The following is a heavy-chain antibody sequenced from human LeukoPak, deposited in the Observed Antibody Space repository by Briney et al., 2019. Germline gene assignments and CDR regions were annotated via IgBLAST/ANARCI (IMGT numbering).Heavy chain of an antibody. CDR2: INPTTGGT. CDR3: ASGRGFGVYDPFDY. V-gene: IGHV1-2*02. J-gene: IGHJ4*02. Sequence: ASVKVSCKASGYTFTWNYLHWVRQAPGQGLEWRGWINPTTGGTNYAQNSQGRVTLPRDTSVNTLYLELSRISSDDTAVYYFASGRGFGVYDPFDYWGQGTLVTVSS. D-gene: IGHD3-16*01. CDR1: GYTFTWNY.